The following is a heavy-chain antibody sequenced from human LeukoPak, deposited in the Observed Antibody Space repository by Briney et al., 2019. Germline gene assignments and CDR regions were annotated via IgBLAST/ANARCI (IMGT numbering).Heavy chain of an antibody. CDR1: GFTFSSSE. CDR2: ISSSSSYI. Sequence: GGSLRLSCAASGFTFSSSEMNWVRQAPGKGLEWVSSISSSSSYIYYADSVKGRFTISRDNAKNSLYLQMNSLRAEDTAVYYCAREGPELDYFDYWGQGTLVTVSS. J-gene: IGHJ4*02. CDR3: AREGPELDYFDY. D-gene: IGHD6-13*01. V-gene: IGHV3-21*01.